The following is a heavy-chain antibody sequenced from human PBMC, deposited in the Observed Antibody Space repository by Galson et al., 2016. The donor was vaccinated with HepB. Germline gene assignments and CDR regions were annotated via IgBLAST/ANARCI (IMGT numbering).Heavy chain of an antibody. CDR2: ISADGRAT. D-gene: IGHD6-19*01. V-gene: IGHV3-23*01. Sequence: SLRLSCAASGFTFSNCGMAWVRQAPGKGLKWVSAISADGRATFYADSVKGRFTISRDNSKNALSLQMNSLRAEDTAVYYCAREGTNIAVAATAFDYWGQGTLVTVSS. J-gene: IGHJ4*02. CDR1: GFTFSNCG. CDR3: AREGTNIAVAATAFDY.